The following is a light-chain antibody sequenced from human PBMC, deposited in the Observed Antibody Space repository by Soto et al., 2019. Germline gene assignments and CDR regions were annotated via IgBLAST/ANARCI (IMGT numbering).Light chain of an antibody. Sequence: EIVLTQSPGTLSLSPGERATLSCRASQSVSSSYLAWYQQKPGQAPRLLIYGASSRATGIPDRFSGSGSGTDFTLTITSLQPDDFATYYCQQYKRYSKTFGQGTKVDIK. J-gene: IGKJ1*01. CDR2: GAS. V-gene: IGKV3-20*01. CDR1: QSVSSSY. CDR3: QQYKRYSKT.